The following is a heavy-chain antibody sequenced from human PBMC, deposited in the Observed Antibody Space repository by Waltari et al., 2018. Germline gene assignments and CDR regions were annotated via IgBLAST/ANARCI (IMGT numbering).Heavy chain of an antibody. J-gene: IGHJ4*02. V-gene: IGHV4-39*01. CDR1: DASISSGDYY. CDR3: ARSLHVFKAAAGMFDY. Sequence: QLQLQESGPGLVKPSGTLSLTCPVSDASISSGDYYWGWIRQPPGKGLEWIGSIYYSGTTSYNPSLRSRVTMSVDTSKKQFSLKLSSVTAADTAVYYCARSLHVFKAAAGMFDYWGQGTLVTVSS. CDR2: IYYSGTT. D-gene: IGHD6-13*01.